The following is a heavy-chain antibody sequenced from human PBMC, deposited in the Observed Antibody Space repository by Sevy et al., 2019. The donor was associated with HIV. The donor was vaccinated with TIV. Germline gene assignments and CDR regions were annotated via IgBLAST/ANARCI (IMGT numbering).Heavy chain of an antibody. J-gene: IGHJ4*02. V-gene: IGHV1-2*02. CDR1: GYTFTGHY. Sequence: ASVKVSCKASGYTFTGHYMHWVRQAPGQGLEWMGWINPNSGGTNYAQKFQGRVTMTRDTSISTAYMELSRLRSDDTAVYYCARLSSSSYPYFDYWGQGTLVTVSS. CDR2: INPNSGGT. CDR3: ARLSSSSYPYFDY. D-gene: IGHD6-6*01.